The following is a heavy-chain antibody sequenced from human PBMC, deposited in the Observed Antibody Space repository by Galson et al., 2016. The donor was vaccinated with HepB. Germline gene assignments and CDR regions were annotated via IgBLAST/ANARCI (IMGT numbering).Heavy chain of an antibody. V-gene: IGHV4-4*02. CDR1: GGSISSSNW. CDR3: ARNYYASPGYYSFDS. J-gene: IGHJ4*02. Sequence: SETLSLTCAVSGGSISSSNWWSWVRQPPGKRLEWIGEVDHSGSTNYSPSLESRVTISVDKSNNQFSVNFRSVTAADTAVYYCARNYYASPGYYSFDSWGQGTLVIVSS. CDR2: VDHSGST. D-gene: IGHD3-22*01.